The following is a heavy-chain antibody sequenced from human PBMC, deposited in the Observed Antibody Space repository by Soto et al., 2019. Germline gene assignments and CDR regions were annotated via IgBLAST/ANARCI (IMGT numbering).Heavy chain of an antibody. CDR3: ARDHSTRGSDQGIFDY. V-gene: IGHV3-30-3*01. CDR1: GFTFSNYA. D-gene: IGHD1-26*01. J-gene: IGHJ4*02. CDR2: ISHDGSNK. Sequence: QVQLVESGGGVVQPGRSLRLSCAASGFTFSNYAMHWVRQAPGKGLEWVAVISHDGSNKYYADSVKGRFTISRDNSKNTLFLPMNRLRPEDTAVYFCARDHSTRGSDQGIFDYWGQGALVTVSS.